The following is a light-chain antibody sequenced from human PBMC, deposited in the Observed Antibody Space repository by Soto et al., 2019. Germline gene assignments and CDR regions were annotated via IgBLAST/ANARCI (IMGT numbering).Light chain of an antibody. CDR1: QSVSNTQ. CDR2: GAS. V-gene: IGKV3-20*01. CDR3: HQYFSWPRGT. Sequence: EIVLTQSPGTLSLSPGERATLSCRASQSVSNTQIAWYQQRPGQAPRLLIYGASSRATGIPDRFTGSGSGADFALIINSLQSEDFAVYYCHQYFSWPRGTFGQGTKVDIK. J-gene: IGKJ1*01.